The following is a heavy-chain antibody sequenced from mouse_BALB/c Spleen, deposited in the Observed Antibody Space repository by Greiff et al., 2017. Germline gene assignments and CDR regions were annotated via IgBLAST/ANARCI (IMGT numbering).Heavy chain of an antibody. CDR2: ISSGSSTI. CDR3: ARYGCGFDY. Sequence: DVHLVESGGGLVQPGGSRTLSCAASGFTFSSFGMHWVRQAPEKGLEWVAYISSGSSTIYYADTVTGRFTISRDNPKNTLFLQMTSLRSEDTAMYYCARYGCGFDYWGQGTTLTVSS. V-gene: IGHV5-17*02. CDR1: GFTFSSFG. D-gene: IGHD2-2*01. J-gene: IGHJ2*01.